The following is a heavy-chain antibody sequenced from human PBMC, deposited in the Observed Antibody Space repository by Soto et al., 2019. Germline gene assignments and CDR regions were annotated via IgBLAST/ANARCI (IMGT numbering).Heavy chain of an antibody. V-gene: IGHV4-4*02. CDR1: GASIASDHW. Sequence: SETLSLTCAVSGASIASDHWWTWIRQPPGKGLEWIAEVRHTGSTEYSPSLRSRVTISVDKSKNQISLKVSSVTAADTAVYYCTRRPYRSTSGGIDYWGQGTLVT. CDR3: TRRPYRSTSGGIDY. J-gene: IGHJ4*02. CDR2: VRHTGST. D-gene: IGHD2-15*01.